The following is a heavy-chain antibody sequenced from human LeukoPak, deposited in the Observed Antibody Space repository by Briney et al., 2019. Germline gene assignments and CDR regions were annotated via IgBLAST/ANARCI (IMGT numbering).Heavy chain of an antibody. J-gene: IGHJ6*04. CDR2: SYHSGST. V-gene: IGHV4-38-2*01. CDR1: GYSISSGYY. CDR3: ARLIGMDV. Sequence: PSETLSLTCAVSGYSISSGYYWGGSRAPPGKGLEGIGISYHSGSTYYNPALKRRVTISGDTSKNQFSLKLSSVTAADTAVYYCARLIGMDVWGKGTTVTVSS.